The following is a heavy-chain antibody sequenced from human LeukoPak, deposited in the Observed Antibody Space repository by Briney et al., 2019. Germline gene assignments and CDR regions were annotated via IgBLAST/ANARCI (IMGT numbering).Heavy chain of an antibody. CDR2: VYYSGST. Sequence: PSETLSLTCTVSGGSISSYYWSWIRQPPGKGLEWIGYVYYSGSTNYNPSLKSHVALSIDTPKNQFSLNLTSVTPTDTAVYYCARVGVVAGTPGYYQYAVDVWGQGTTVIVSS. CDR1: GGSISSYY. J-gene: IGHJ6*02. CDR3: ARVGVVAGTPGYYQYAVDV. V-gene: IGHV4-59*01. D-gene: IGHD6-19*01.